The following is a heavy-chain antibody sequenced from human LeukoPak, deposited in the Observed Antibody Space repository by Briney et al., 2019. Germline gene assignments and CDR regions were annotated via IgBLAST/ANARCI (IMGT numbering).Heavy chain of an antibody. V-gene: IGHV3-23*01. CDR2: ISGSGGST. D-gene: IGHD1-26*01. CDR3: AFEIGRRQGAFDI. Sequence: GGSLRLSCAASGFTFSSYAMSWVRQAPGKGLEWVSAISGSGGSTYYADSMKGRFTISRDNSKNTLYLQMNSLRAEDTAVCYCAFEIGRRQGAFDIWGKGTMITVSS. CDR1: GFTFSSYA. J-gene: IGHJ3*02.